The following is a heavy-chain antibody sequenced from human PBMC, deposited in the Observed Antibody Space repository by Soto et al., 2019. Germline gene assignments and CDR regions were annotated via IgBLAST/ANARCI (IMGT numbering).Heavy chain of an antibody. V-gene: IGHV3-30-3*01. D-gene: IGHD6-19*01. CDR3: GRDPTSRGWYCGTHY. Sequence: QVQLVESGGGVVQPGRSLRLSCAASGFTFRSYAMHWVRQAPGKGLEWVAVMSYDGTNKYYADSVKGRFTISRDNSKNTLYLPMNTLRAEDMALFSCGRDPTSRGWYCGTHYWGQGTLVAVSS. CDR1: GFTFRSYA. CDR2: MSYDGTNK. J-gene: IGHJ4*02.